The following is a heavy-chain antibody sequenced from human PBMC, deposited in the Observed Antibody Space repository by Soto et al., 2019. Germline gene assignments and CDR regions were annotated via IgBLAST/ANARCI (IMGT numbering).Heavy chain of an antibody. J-gene: IGHJ4*02. CDR2: IIPIFGTA. D-gene: IGHD3-9*01. V-gene: IGHV1-69*13. CDR1: GGTFSSYA. Sequence: SVKVSCKASGGTFSSYAISWVRQAPGQGLEWMGGIIPIFGTANYAQKFQGRVTITADESTSTAYMELSSLRSEDTAVYYCARVHKPYYDILTGYSPPQYWAQGTLVTVSS. CDR3: ARVHKPYYDILTGYSPPQY.